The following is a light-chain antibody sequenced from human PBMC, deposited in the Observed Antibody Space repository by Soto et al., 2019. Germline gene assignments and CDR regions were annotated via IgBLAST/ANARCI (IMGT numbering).Light chain of an antibody. V-gene: IGKV3-20*01. Sequence: SVLKQAPGTLSLSPGERATLSCRASQTVNSRYLNWYQHKPGQAPRLLIYGASIGATGIPDRFSGSRSGADFSLTITRLEPEDSAVYYCQQFDDSRPAFTFGQGTKLEI. CDR3: QQFDDSRPAFT. CDR2: GAS. J-gene: IGKJ2*01. CDR1: QTVNSRY.